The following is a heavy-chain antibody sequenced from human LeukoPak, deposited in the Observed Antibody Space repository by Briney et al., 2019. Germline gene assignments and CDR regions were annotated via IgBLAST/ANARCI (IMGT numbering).Heavy chain of an antibody. CDR2: IYYSGST. Sequence: PSETLSLTCTVSGGSISSSSYYWGWIRQPPGKGLEWIGSIYYSGSTYYNPSLKSRVTISVDTSKNQFSLKLSSVTAADTAVYYCARDRFDGSGSYYFDYWGQGTLVTVSS. V-gene: IGHV4-39*07. D-gene: IGHD3-10*01. CDR3: ARDRFDGSGSYYFDY. J-gene: IGHJ4*02. CDR1: GGSISSSSYY.